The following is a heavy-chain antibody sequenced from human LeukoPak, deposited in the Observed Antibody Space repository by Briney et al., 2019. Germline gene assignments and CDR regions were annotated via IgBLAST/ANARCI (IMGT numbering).Heavy chain of an antibody. CDR1: GFTFSSYW. D-gene: IGHD2-15*01. CDR2: IKQDGSEK. V-gene: IGHV3-7*04. CDR3: ARVNKYCSGVSCYSTY. J-gene: IGHJ4*02. Sequence: GGSLRLSCAASGFTFSSYWMSWVRQAPGQGLEWVANIKQDGSEKYYVDSVKGRFTISRENGKNSQFLLMNSLRVEDTVVYYCARVNKYCSGVSCYSTYWGQGTLVTVSS.